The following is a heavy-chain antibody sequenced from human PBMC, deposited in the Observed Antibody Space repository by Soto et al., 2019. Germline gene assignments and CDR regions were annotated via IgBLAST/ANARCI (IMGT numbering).Heavy chain of an antibody. CDR2: ISGSGGST. V-gene: IGHV3-23*01. Sequence: GGSLRLSXAASGFTFSSYAMSWVRQAPGKGLEWVSAISGSGGSTYYADSVKGRFTISRDNSKNTLYLQMNSLRAEDTAVYYCAKDIVVVPAAILLDYWGQGTLVTVSS. D-gene: IGHD2-2*02. J-gene: IGHJ4*02. CDR1: GFTFSSYA. CDR3: AKDIVVVPAAILLDY.